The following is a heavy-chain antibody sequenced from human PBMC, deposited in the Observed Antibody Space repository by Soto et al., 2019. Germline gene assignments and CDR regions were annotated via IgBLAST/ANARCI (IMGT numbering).Heavy chain of an antibody. J-gene: IGHJ4*02. D-gene: IGHD1-1*01. CDR2: INPKNGDT. CDR3: ARKPATAKPEGVDF. CDR1: GYTFTGYY. V-gene: IGHV1-2*02. Sequence: ASVKVSCKASGYTFTGYYIHWVRQAPGQGLEWMGWINPKNGDTNYAQKFQGRVSMTRDTSTSTAYMELSRLRSGDTAVYYCARKPATAKPEGVDFWGQGTLVTVSS.